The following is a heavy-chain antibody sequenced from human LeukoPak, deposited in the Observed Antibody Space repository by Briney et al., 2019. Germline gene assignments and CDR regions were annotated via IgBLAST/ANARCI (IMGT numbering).Heavy chain of an antibody. CDR2: IYSGGGT. CDR1: GVTASSNY. CDR3: ARGVDYGDYGGDFDI. J-gene: IGHJ3*02. V-gene: IGHV3-53*01. Sequence: PWGSLRLSCAASGVTASSNYMSWGRQAPGGGREGGSVIYSGGGTYYADCVKGRFTISTDNSKSTLYLQMSSLRAEDTGVYYCARGVDYGDYGGDFDIWGQGTMVTVCS. D-gene: IGHD4-17*01.